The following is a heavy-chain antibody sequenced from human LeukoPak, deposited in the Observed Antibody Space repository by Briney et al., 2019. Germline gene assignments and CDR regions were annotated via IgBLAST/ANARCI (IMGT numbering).Heavy chain of an antibody. Sequence: GRSLRLSCTASGFTFGDYAKSWVRQAPGKGLEWVGFIRSKAYGGATEYAASVKGRFTISRDDSKSIAYLQMNSLKTEDTAVYYCTRDLDSEGFDPWGQGTLVTVSS. V-gene: IGHV3-49*04. CDR2: IRSKAYGGAT. J-gene: IGHJ5*02. CDR1: GFTFGDYA. D-gene: IGHD3/OR15-3a*01. CDR3: TRDLDSEGFDP.